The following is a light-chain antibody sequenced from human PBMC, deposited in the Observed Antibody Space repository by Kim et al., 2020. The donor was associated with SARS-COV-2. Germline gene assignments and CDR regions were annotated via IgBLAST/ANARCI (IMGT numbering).Light chain of an antibody. J-gene: IGKJ2*01. Sequence: EIVLTQSPGTLYLSPGERATLSCRASQSVSRNFLACYQQKRGQAPRLLIYGASSRPDGIPDKFRGSGSGADFTLTISGLEPEDFAVYYCQQYDTSPYTFGQGTKLEI. CDR1: QSVSRNF. V-gene: IGKV3-20*01. CDR3: QQYDTSPYT. CDR2: GAS.